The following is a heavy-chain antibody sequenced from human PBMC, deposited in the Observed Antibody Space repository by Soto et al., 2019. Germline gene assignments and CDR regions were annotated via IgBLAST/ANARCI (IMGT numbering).Heavy chain of an antibody. D-gene: IGHD6-19*01. Sequence: PSETLSLTCAVYGGSFSGYYWSWIRQPPGKGLEWIGEINHSGGTNYNPSLKSRVTISVDTSKNQFSLKLSSVTAADTAVYYCARGRGWSSGWYNTLYYYYGMDVWGQGTTVTVSS. J-gene: IGHJ6*02. V-gene: IGHV4-34*01. CDR3: ARGRGWSSGWYNTLYYYYGMDV. CDR2: INHSGGT. CDR1: GGSFSGYY.